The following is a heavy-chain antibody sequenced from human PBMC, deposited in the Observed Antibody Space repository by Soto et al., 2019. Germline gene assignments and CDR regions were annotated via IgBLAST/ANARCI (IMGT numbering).Heavy chain of an antibody. Sequence: SQTLSLTWVMSWDSVSSSSVAWNWVRQSPSRGLEWLGRTYYRSRWYSDFAVSVRGRIVINADTSKNQFSLQLNSVTPEDTAVYFCARFEDDSDYYYYDFDVSGQVTTVTVYS. CDR3: ARFEDDSDYYYYDFDV. D-gene: IGHD3-10*01. CDR1: WDSVSSSSVA. V-gene: IGHV6-1*01. CDR2: TYYRSRWYS. J-gene: IGHJ6*02.